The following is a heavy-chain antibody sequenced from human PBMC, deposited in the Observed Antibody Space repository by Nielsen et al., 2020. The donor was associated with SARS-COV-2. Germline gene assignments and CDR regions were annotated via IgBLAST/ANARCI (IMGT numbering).Heavy chain of an antibody. D-gene: IGHD2-2*02. Sequence: WVRQAPGQRLEWMGWINAGNGNTKYSQKFQGRVTITRDTSASTAYMELSSLRSEDTAVYYCARGQIPFDYWGQGTLVTVSS. CDR2: INAGNGNT. CDR3: ARGQIPFDY. J-gene: IGHJ4*02. V-gene: IGHV1-3*01.